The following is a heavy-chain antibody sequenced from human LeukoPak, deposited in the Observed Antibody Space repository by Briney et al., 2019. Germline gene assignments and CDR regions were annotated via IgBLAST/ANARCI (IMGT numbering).Heavy chain of an antibody. D-gene: IGHD7-27*01. CDR1: GFTFSSYT. V-gene: IGHV3-23*01. CDR3: AKDGGLWVSAHWGDS. J-gene: IGHJ4*02. CDR2: ITTSDGNT. Sequence: GGSLRLSCAASGFTFSSYTMSWVRQAPGKGLEWASTITTSDGNTYYADSVKGRFTVSRDNSKNTLFLQMNSLRAEDMAVYYCAKDGGLWVSAHWGDSWGRGTLVTVSS.